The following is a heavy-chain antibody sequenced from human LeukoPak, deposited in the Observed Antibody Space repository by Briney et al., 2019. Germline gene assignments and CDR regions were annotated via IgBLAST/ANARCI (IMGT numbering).Heavy chain of an antibody. CDR2: ISPNSGGT. CDR3: ARVVVPAAAFDY. J-gene: IGHJ4*02. D-gene: IGHD2-2*01. CDR1: GYTFTCYY. V-gene: IGHV1-2*02. Sequence: GESLQISCKGSGYTFTCYYMHWVRQAPGQGLEWMGWISPNSGGTNYAQKFQGRVTMTRDTSISTAYMELSRLRSDDTAVYYCARVVVPAAAFDYWGQGTLVTVSS.